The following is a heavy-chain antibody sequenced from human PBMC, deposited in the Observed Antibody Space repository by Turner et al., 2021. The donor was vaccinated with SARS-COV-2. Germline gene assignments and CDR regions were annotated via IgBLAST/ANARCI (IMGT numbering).Heavy chain of an antibody. D-gene: IGHD5-18*01. CDR1: DGSISSNIYY. CDR2: IYYSGDT. V-gene: IGHV4-39*01. CDR3: ATREYSSGHFDY. J-gene: IGHJ4*02. Sequence: QLQLQESGPGLVKPSDTLSHTCTVSDGSISSNIYYWSWIRQSPGKGLEWSGSIYYSGDTFYNPSLKSRVTISMDTSKNQFSLRLTSVTAADTAVYYCATREYSSGHFDYWGQGTLVTVSS.